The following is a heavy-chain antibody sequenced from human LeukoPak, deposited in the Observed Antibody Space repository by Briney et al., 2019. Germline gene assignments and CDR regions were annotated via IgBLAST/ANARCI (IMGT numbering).Heavy chain of an antibody. CDR2: ISYDGSNK. CDR3: AKDLVSTVTPFDY. V-gene: IGHV3-30*18. CDR1: GFTFSSYG. J-gene: IGHJ4*02. Sequence: GRSLRLSCAASGFTFSSYGMHWVRQAPGKGLEWVAVISYDGSNKYYADSVKGRFTISRDNSKNTLYLQMNSLRAEDTAVYYCAKDLVSTVTPFDYWGQGTLVTVSS. D-gene: IGHD4-17*01.